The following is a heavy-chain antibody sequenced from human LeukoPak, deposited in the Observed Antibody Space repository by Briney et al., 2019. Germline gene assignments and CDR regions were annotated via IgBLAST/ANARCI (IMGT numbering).Heavy chain of an antibody. CDR3: ARGKTYYYGSGIDY. D-gene: IGHD3-10*01. Sequence: SETLSLTCAVYGGSFSGYYWSWIRQPPGKGLEWIGEINHSGSTNYNPPLKSQVTISVDTSKNQFSLKLSSVTAADTAVYYCARGKTYYYGSGIDYWGQGTLVTVSS. CDR1: GGSFSGYY. J-gene: IGHJ4*02. CDR2: INHSGST. V-gene: IGHV4-34*01.